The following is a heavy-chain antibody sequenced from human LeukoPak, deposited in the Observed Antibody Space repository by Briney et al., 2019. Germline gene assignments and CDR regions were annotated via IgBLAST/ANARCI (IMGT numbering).Heavy chain of an antibody. Sequence: PSETLSLTCTVSGGSISSYYWSWIRQPPGKGLEWIGYIYYSGSTNYNPSLKSRVTILVDTSKNQFSLKLSSVTAADTAVYYCARDRGVVPAASIYYYYGMDVWGQGTTVTVSS. V-gene: IGHV4-59*01. D-gene: IGHD2-2*01. J-gene: IGHJ6*02. CDR3: ARDRGVVPAASIYYYYGMDV. CDR2: IYYSGST. CDR1: GGSISSYY.